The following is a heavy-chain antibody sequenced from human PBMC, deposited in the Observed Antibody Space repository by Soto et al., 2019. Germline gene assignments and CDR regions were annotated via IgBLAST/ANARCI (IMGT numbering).Heavy chain of an antibody. D-gene: IGHD6-13*01. CDR1: GYTFTSYA. CDR2: INAGNGNT. CDR3: TTGEPIPIAAAGKGGFDWFDP. V-gene: IGHV1-3*01. Sequence: GASVKVSCKASGYTFTSYAMHWVRQAPGQRLEWMGWINAGNGNTKYSQKFQGRVTITRDTSASTAYMELSSLRSEDTAVYYCTTGEPIPIAAAGKGGFDWFDPWGQGNLVTVSS. J-gene: IGHJ5*02.